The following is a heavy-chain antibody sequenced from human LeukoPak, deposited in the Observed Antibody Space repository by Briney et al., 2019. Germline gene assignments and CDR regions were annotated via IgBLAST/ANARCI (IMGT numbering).Heavy chain of an antibody. J-gene: IGHJ4*02. Sequence: TSETLSLTCAVYGGSFSTYYWSWIRQPPGKGLEWIGEINHSEGTNYNPSLKSRVTMSLDTSKNQFSLKPSSVTAADTAVYYCARAGRRYSSSSYFDYWGQGTLVTVSS. V-gene: IGHV4-34*01. CDR3: ARAGRRYSSSSYFDY. CDR1: GGSFSTYY. D-gene: IGHD6-6*01. CDR2: INHSEGT.